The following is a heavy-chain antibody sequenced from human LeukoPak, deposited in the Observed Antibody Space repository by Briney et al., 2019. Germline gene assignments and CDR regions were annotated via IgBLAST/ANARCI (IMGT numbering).Heavy chain of an antibody. V-gene: IGHV3-23*01. CDR1: GFTFSSYA. CDR2: ISGSGGST. CDR3: AKPLWFGELAVCFDY. Sequence: GGSLRLSCAASGFTFSSYAMSWVRQAPGKGLEWVSAISGSGGSTYYADSVKGRVTISRDNSKNTLYLQMNSLRAEDTAVYYCAKPLWFGELAVCFDYWGQGTLVTVSS. J-gene: IGHJ4*02. D-gene: IGHD3-10*01.